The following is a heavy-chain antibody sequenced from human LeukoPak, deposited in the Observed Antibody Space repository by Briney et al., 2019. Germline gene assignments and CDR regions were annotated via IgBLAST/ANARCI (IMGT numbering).Heavy chain of an antibody. CDR2: ISGSGGST. D-gene: IGHD2-2*03. CDR3: ASIPLDIVVVPAARYNWFDP. Sequence: GASLRLSRAASGFTFSSYAMSWVRQAPGKGLEWVSAISGSGGSTYYADSVKGRFTISRDNSKNTLYLQMNSLRAEDTAVYYCASIPLDIVVVPAARYNWFDPWGQGTLVTVSS. J-gene: IGHJ5*02. CDR1: GFTFSSYA. V-gene: IGHV3-23*01.